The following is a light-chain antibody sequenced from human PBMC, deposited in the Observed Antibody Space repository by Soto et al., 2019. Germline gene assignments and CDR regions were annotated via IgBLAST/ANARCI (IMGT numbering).Light chain of an antibody. J-gene: IGKJ1*01. Sequence: TQTPNTLSLSPVERALLSCSASQSVRSERLAWYQQKPGQAPRLLIYGASSRAIGIPDRFSGSGSGTEFTLTISSLQSEDFAVYYCQQYNNWPLWTFGQGTKVDIK. CDR3: QQYNNWPLWT. CDR1: QSVRSER. V-gene: IGKV3D-15*01. CDR2: GAS.